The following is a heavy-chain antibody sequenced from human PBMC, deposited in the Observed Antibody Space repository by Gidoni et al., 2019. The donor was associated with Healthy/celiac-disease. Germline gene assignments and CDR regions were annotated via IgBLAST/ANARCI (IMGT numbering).Heavy chain of an antibody. CDR2: IIPIFGTA. Sequence: SSYAISWVRQAPGQGLEWMGGIIPIFGTANYAQKFQGRVTITADKSTSTAYMELSSLRSEDTAVYYCAILEMATINPGQAAYGMDVWGQGTTVTVSS. CDR3: AILEMATINPGQAAYGMDV. V-gene: IGHV1-69*06. D-gene: IGHD5-12*01. CDR1: SSYA. J-gene: IGHJ6*02.